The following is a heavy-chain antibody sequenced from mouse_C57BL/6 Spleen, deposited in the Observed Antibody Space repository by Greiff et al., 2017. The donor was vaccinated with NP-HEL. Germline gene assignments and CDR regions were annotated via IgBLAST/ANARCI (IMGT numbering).Heavy chain of an antibody. CDR2: IRNKANNHAT. V-gene: IGHV6-6*01. D-gene: IGHD4-1*01. Sequence: EVMLVESGGGLVQPGGSMKLSCAASGFTFSDAWMDWVRQSPEKGLEWVAEIRNKANNHATYYAESVKGRFTISRDDSKSSVYLQMNSLRAEDTGIYYCTRLTGTGFYYFDYWGQGTTLTVSS. J-gene: IGHJ2*01. CDR1: GFTFSDAW. CDR3: TRLTGTGFYYFDY.